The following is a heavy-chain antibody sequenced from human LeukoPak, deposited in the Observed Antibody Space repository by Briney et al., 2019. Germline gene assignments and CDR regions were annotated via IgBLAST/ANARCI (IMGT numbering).Heavy chain of an antibody. J-gene: IGHJ4*02. Sequence: GASVKVSCKASGYTFPSYFMHWVRQAPGQGLEWMGIINPTGGSTTYARKFQERVTITRDMSTSTAYMELSSLRSEGTAVYYCAADRTGSTRWYFDYWGQGTLVTVSS. CDR2: INPTGGST. CDR3: AADRTGSTRWYFDY. CDR1: GYTFPSYF. V-gene: IGHV1-46*01. D-gene: IGHD2-15*01.